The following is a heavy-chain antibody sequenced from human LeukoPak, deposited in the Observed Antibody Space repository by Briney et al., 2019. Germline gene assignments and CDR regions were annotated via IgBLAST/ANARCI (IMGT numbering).Heavy chain of an antibody. D-gene: IGHD3-22*01. CDR3: AREFYSSSGYYYLYYYYYYMDV. Sequence: SETLSLTCAVYGGSFSGYYWSWIRQPPGKGLEWIGEINHSGSTNYNPSLKSRVTISVDTSKNQFSLKLSSVTAADTAVYYCAREFYSSSGYYYLYYYYYYMDVWAKDHGHRLL. V-gene: IGHV4-34*01. CDR1: GGSFSGYY. J-gene: IGHJ6*03. CDR2: INHSGST.